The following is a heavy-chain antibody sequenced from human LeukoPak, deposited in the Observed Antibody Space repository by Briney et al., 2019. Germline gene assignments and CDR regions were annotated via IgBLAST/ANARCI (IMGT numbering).Heavy chain of an antibody. CDR3: AKEKSSGWHDAFDI. CDR1: GFIFSSYG. Sequence: GGSLRLSCAASGFIFSSYGMHWVRQAPGKRLEWVAFIRYDGTNKYYADSVKGRFTTSRDDSKNTLYLQMSSLRAEDKAVYYCAKEKSSGWHDAFDIGGQGTTVTVSS. J-gene: IGHJ3*02. V-gene: IGHV3-30*02. D-gene: IGHD6-19*01. CDR2: IRYDGTNK.